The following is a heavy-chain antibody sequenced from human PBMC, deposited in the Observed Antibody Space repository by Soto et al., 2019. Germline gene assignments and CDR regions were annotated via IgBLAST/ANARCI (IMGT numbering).Heavy chain of an antibody. J-gene: IGHJ4*02. V-gene: IGHV1-8*01. D-gene: IGHD6-19*01. CDR2: MNPNSGNT. CDR3: ARERTVAGNDY. CDR1: GYTFTSYD. Sequence: ASVKVSCKASGYTFTSYDINWVRQATGQGLEWMGWMNPNSGNTGYAQKNQGRVTMTRNTSISTAYMELSSLRSEDTAVYYCARERTVAGNDYWGQGTLVTVSS.